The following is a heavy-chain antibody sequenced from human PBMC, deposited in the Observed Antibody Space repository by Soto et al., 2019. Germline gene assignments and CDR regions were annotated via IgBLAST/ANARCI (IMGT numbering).Heavy chain of an antibody. V-gene: IGHV1-46*01. J-gene: IGHJ4*02. Sequence: QVQLVQSGAEVKNPGASVKVSCKASGYTFTHYYIHWVRQAPGQGLEWMGMINPSGGSTSYAKKFQGRLTMNTDTSTNTVYMELSSLRSEDTAVYYCARPPFPGCINAICYPLDFWGQGALVTVSS. CDR1: GYTFTHYY. CDR2: INPSGGST. D-gene: IGHD2-8*01. CDR3: ARPPFPGCINAICYPLDF.